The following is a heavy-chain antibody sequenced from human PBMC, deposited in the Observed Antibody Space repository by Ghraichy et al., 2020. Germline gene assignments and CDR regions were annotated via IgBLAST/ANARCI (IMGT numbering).Heavy chain of an antibody. J-gene: IGHJ4*02. D-gene: IGHD2-15*01. CDR1: GFTFSSYA. CDR2: ISGSGGST. CDR3: AKSQRPYCSGGSCYLGFDY. V-gene: IGHV3-23*01. Sequence: GESLNISCAASGFTFSSYAMSWVRQAPGKGLEWVSAISGSGGSTYYADSVKGRFTISRDNSKNTLYLQMNSLRAEDTAVYYCAKSQRPYCSGGSCYLGFDYWGQGTLVTVSS.